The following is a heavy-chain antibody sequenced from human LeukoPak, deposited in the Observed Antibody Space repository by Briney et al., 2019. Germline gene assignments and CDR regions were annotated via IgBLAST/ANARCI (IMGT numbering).Heavy chain of an antibody. CDR1: GFTFSDYY. Sequence: GGSLRLSCAASGFTFSDYYISWIRQAPGKGLEWVSYISSSGSTIYYADSVKGRFTISRDNAKNSLYLQMNSLRAEDTAVYYCARAEIIPLGLYDYWGQGTLVTVSS. J-gene: IGHJ4*02. CDR2: ISSSGSTI. CDR3: ARAEIIPLGLYDY. D-gene: IGHD7-27*01. V-gene: IGHV3-11*01.